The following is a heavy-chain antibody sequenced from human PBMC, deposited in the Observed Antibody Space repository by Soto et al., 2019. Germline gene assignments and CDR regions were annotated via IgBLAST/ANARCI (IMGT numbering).Heavy chain of an antibody. Sequence: EVQLLESGGGLVQPGGSLRLSCAASGFTFSSYAMSWVRQAPGKGLEWVSAISGSGGSTYYAHSVKGRFTISRDNSKSTLYLQMSSLRAEDTAVYYCAKYWYSSGWYLGVPTFDYWGQGTLVTVSS. V-gene: IGHV3-23*01. CDR1: GFTFSSYA. J-gene: IGHJ4*02. CDR3: AKYWYSSGWYLGVPTFDY. D-gene: IGHD6-19*01. CDR2: ISGSGGST.